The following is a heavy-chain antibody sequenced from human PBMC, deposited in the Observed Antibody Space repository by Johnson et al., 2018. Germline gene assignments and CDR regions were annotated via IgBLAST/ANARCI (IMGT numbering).Heavy chain of an antibody. D-gene: IGHD3-3*01. V-gene: IGHV4-59*01. CDR1: GGSISSYY. Sequence: QVQLQESGPGLVKPSETLSLTCTVSGGSISSYYWSWIRQPPGKGLEWMGYIYYSGSTNYNPSLKSQVTISVDTSKNQFSLKLSSVTAADSAGYYCARHDFWSGYYTQSRGLDVWGQGTTVTVSS. CDR2: IYYSGST. CDR3: ARHDFWSGYYTQSRGLDV. J-gene: IGHJ6*02.